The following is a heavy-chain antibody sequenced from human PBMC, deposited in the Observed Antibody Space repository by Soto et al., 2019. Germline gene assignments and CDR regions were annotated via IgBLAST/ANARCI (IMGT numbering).Heavy chain of an antibody. D-gene: IGHD2-21*02. CDR1: GFTFSSYW. J-gene: IGHJ6*02. CDR3: ARGRLHVRGKYGMDV. Sequence: PGGSLRLSCAASGFTFSSYWMHWVRQAPGKGLVWVSRINSDGSSTSYADSVKGRFTISRDNAKNTLYLQMNGLRAEDTAVYYCARGRLHVRGKYGMDVWGPGTTVTVSS. V-gene: IGHV3-74*01. CDR2: INSDGSST.